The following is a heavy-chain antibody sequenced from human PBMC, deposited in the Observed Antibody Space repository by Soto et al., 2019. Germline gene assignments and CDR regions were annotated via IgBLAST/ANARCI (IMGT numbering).Heavy chain of an antibody. Sequence: QVQLLESGGGLVKPGGSLRLSCAASGFTFSDYYMSWIRQAPGKGLECVAYISVSSTYANYGDSVEGRFTISRDNAENSLFLQMNSLRADHTAVYYCARGVRYYSSEKPANFDYWGQGALVTVSS. CDR2: ISVSSTYA. CDR3: ARGVRYYSSEKPANFDY. CDR1: GFTFSDYY. J-gene: IGHJ4*02. D-gene: IGHD2-21*01. V-gene: IGHV3-11*05.